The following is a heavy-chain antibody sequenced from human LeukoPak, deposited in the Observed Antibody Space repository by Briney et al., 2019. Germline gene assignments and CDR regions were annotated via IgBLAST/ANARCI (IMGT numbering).Heavy chain of an antibody. CDR3: ARDIAAYSSPSAFDS. CDR2: IKQEGSEK. J-gene: IGHJ4*02. CDR1: GYTFSSNW. D-gene: IGHD6-13*01. V-gene: IGHV3-7*01. Sequence: GGSLRLSCAAAGYTFSSNWMSWVRQAPGKGLEWVANIKQEGSEKYFVDSVKGRFTTSRDNAKNSLYLQMNSLRAEDTAFYYCARDIAAYSSPSAFDSWGKGTLVTVSS.